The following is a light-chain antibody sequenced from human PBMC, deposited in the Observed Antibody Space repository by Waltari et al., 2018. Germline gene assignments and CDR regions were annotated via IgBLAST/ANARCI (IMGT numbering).Light chain of an antibody. CDR2: SND. Sequence: QSVLTQPPSASGTPGQRVTISCSGSSSNIGSSTVNWYQQPPGTAPKLRIYSNDQRPSGVPDRFSGSKSGTSASLAISGLQSEDAADYYCAAWDDSLNGVVFGEGTKLTVL. CDR1: SSNIGSST. CDR3: AAWDDSLNGVV. J-gene: IGLJ2*01. V-gene: IGLV1-44*01.